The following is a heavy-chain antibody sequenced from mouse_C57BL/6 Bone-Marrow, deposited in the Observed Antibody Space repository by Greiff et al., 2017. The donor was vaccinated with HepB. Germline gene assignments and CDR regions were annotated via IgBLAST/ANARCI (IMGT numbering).Heavy chain of an antibody. Sequence: VQLQQSGAELVKPGASVKLSCTASGFTIKDYYMHWVKQSTGQGLEWIGRIDPEDGETKYAQKFQCKATITADTSSNTAYLQLSSLTSEDTAVYYSARKYYGSLYYFDYWGQGTTLTVSS. J-gene: IGHJ2*01. CDR2: IDPEDGET. CDR1: GFTIKDYY. V-gene: IGHV14-2*01. D-gene: IGHD1-1*01. CDR3: ARKYYGSLYYFDY.